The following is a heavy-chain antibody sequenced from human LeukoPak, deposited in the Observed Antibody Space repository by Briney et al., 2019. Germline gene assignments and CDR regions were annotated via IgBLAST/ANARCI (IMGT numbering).Heavy chain of an antibody. CDR2: SRDKTNSHST. CDR1: GLTISDHY. CDR3: TGSRATWNDLVY. V-gene: IGHV3-72*01. D-gene: IGHD1-1*01. J-gene: IGHJ4*02. Sequence: GGSLRLSCAASGLTISDHYMDWVRQAPGKGLEWVGRSRDKTNSHSTEYAASVKGRFTISRDDSKNSLFLQMNSLKTEDTAVYYCTGSRATWNDLVYWGQGILVTVSS.